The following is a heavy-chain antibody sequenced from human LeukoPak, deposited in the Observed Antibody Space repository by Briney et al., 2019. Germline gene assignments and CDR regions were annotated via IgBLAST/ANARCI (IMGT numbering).Heavy chain of an antibody. V-gene: IGHV4-38-2*02. CDR3: TRSRDGDRLAFDY. J-gene: IGHJ4*02. CDR2: IYHSGST. Sequence: PSETLSLTCTVSSHSNRSGYYWGWIRQPPGKGLEWIGSIYHSGSTYYNPSLKSRVTISVDTSKNQFSLKLSSVTAPDTPLYYFTRSRDGDRLAFDYWGQGTLVTVSS. D-gene: IGHD5-24*01. CDR1: SHSNRSGYY.